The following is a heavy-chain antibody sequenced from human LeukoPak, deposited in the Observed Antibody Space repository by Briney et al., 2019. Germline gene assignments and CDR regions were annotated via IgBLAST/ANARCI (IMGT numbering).Heavy chain of an antibody. CDR2: ISSSSSYI. J-gene: IGHJ4*02. D-gene: IGHD1-26*01. CDR1: GFTFSGYS. V-gene: IGHV3-21*01. CDR3: ARADVGAKAIVDY. Sequence: PGGSLRLSCAASGFTFSGYSMNWVRQAPGKGLEWVSSISSSSSYIYYADSVKGRFTISRDNAKNSLYLQMNSLRAEDTAVYYCARADVGAKAIVDYWGQGTLVTVSS.